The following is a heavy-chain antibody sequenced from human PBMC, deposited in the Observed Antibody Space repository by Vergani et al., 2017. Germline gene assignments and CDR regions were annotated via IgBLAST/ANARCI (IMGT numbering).Heavy chain of an antibody. CDR2: IYYTGSA. V-gene: IGHV4-39*07. CDR1: GGSISSSSHF. D-gene: IGHD5-24*01. CDR3: ARGMALDY. Sequence: QLQLHKSGPGLVKPSETLSLTCTLSGGSISSSSHFWGWLRQTPGKGLEWIGSIYYTGSAYYNPSLKSRVSISVDASKNQFSLKLSSVTAADTAVYYCARGMALDYWGQGTLVTVSS. J-gene: IGHJ4*02.